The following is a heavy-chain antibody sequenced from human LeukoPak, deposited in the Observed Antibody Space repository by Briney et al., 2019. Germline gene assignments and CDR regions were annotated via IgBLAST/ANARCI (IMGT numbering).Heavy chain of an antibody. J-gene: IGHJ4*02. CDR2: IGDSGSGG. D-gene: IGHD2-21*02. Sequence: PGGSLRLSCSASGFNFNYFAMSWIRQAPGKRLEWVSTIGDSGSGGSYADSVRGRLTISRDNSKNIVYLQMYSVRVDDSAVYHCSRIKYGGDSGYHLDYWGQGTLVTVSS. V-gene: IGHV3-23*01. CDR3: SRIKYGGDSGYHLDY. CDR1: GFNFNYFA.